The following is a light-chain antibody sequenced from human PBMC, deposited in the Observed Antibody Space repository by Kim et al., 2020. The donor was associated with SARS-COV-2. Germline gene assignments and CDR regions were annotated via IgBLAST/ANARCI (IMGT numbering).Light chain of an antibody. V-gene: IGKV3D-20*01. Sequence: EIVLTQSPATLSLSPGEGATLSCGASQSVSSTYLAWYQQKPGRAPRLLIYDISNRATGIPDRFSGSGSGTDFTLTISRLEPEDFAVYYCQHVGSSPWTFGQGTQVEIK. J-gene: IGKJ1*01. CDR1: QSVSSTY. CDR2: DIS. CDR3: QHVGSSPWT.